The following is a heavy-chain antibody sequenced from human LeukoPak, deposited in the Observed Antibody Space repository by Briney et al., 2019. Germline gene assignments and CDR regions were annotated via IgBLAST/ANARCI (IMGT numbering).Heavy chain of an antibody. Sequence: GGSLRLSCAASGFTFSSYGMHWVRQAPGKGLEWVSAISGSGGSTYYADSVKGRFTISRDNSKNTLYLQMNSLRAEDTAVYYCAKDEGPIVAYFDYWGQGTLVTVSS. CDR3: AKDEGPIVAYFDY. V-gene: IGHV3-23*01. D-gene: IGHD2-21*01. CDR1: GFTFSSYG. CDR2: ISGSGGST. J-gene: IGHJ4*02.